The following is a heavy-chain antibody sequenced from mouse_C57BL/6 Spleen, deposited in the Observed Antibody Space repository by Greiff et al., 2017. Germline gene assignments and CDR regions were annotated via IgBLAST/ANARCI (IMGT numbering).Heavy chain of an antibody. D-gene: IGHD4-1*01. CDR3: ARYWDGYFDY. V-gene: IGHV1-69*01. CDR2: IDPSDSYT. J-gene: IGHJ2*01. Sequence: QVQLQQPGAELVMPGASVKLSCKASGYTFTSYWMHWVKQRPGQGLEWIGEIDPSDSYTNYNQKFKGKSTLTVDKSSSTAYMQLSILTSEDSAVYYCARYWDGYFDYWGQGTTLTVSS. CDR1: GYTFTSYW.